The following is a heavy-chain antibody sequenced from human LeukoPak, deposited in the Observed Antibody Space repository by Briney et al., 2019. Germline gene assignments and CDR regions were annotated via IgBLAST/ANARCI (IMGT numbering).Heavy chain of an antibody. J-gene: IGHJ5*02. D-gene: IGHD6-25*01. V-gene: IGHV3-30*18. Sequence: TGGSLRLSCAASGFTFSSYGMLWVRQAPGKGLEWVAVISYDGSNKYYADSVKGRFTISRDNSKNTLYLQMNSLRAEDTAVYYCAKVLPGSNWFDPWGQGTLVTVSS. CDR3: AKVLPGSNWFDP. CDR2: ISYDGSNK. CDR1: GFTFSSYG.